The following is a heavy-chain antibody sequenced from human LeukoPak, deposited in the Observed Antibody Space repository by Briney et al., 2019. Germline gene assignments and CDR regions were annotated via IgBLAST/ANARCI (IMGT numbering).Heavy chain of an antibody. CDR2: IYDSGST. V-gene: IGHV4-59*01. J-gene: IGHJ4*02. D-gene: IGHD6-13*01. CDR1: GGSISSYY. Sequence: SETLSPTCTVSGGSISSYYWSWIRQPPGKGLEWIGYIYDSGSTNDNPSLKSRVTISVDTSKNEFSLKLSSVTAADTAVYYCARLPYSSSWYFDYWGQGTLVIVSS. CDR3: ARLPYSSSWYFDY.